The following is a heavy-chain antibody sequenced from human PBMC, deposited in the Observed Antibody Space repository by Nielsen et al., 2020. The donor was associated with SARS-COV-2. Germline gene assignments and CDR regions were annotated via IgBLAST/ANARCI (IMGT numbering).Heavy chain of an antibody. J-gene: IGHJ4*02. Sequence: GESLKISCAASGFTFSSYSMNWVRQAPGKGLEWVSYISSSSSTIYYADSVKGRFTISRDNAKNSLYLQMNSLRAEDTALYYCASTHRVRPREEDYWGQGTLVTVSS. CDR2: ISSSSSTI. D-gene: IGHD1-1*01. CDR1: GFTFSSYS. CDR3: ASTHRVRPREEDY. V-gene: IGHV3-48*01.